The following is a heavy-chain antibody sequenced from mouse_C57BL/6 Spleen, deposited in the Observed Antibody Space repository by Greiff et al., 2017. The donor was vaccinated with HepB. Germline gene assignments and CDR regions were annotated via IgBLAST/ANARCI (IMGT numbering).Heavy chain of an antibody. J-gene: IGHJ3*01. V-gene: IGHV3-1*01. CDR3: AREGGTAWFAY. CDR1: GYSITSGYD. CDR2: ISYSGST. D-gene: IGHD3-3*01. Sequence: VQLQQSGPGMVKPSQSLSLTCTVTGYSITSGYDWHWIRHFPGNKLEWMGYISYSGSTNYNPSLKSRISITHDTSKNHFFLKLNSVTTEDTATYYCAREGGTAWFAYWGQGTLVTVSA.